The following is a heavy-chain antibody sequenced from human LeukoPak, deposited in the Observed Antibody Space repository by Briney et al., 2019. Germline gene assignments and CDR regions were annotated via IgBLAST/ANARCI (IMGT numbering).Heavy chain of an antibody. D-gene: IGHD3-16*01. CDR3: ARGKIGLFDI. V-gene: IGHV4-59*01. CDR2: IYYSGST. J-gene: IGHJ3*02. CDR1: GGSISSYY. Sequence: SETLSLTCTVSGGSISSYYWSWIRQPPGKGLEWIGYIYYSGSTNYNPSLKSRVTISVDTSKNQFSLKLSSVTAADTAVYYCARGKIGLFDIWGQGTMVTVSS.